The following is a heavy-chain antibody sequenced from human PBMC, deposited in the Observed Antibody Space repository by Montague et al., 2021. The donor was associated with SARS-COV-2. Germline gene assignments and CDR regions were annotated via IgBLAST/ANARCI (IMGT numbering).Heavy chain of an antibody. D-gene: IGHD3-16*01. Sequence: SETLSLTCNFSTGSISTYYWSWIRQTPGKGLGWLGYSYYDGSATYNPSLSSRVTMSVDTSKTQFSLRLTSVTAADTAVYYCASSKGAYNWIDTWGQGSLVTVAS. CDR2: SYYDGSA. CDR1: TGSISTYY. V-gene: IGHV4-59*13. J-gene: IGHJ5*02. CDR3: ASSKGAYNWIDT.